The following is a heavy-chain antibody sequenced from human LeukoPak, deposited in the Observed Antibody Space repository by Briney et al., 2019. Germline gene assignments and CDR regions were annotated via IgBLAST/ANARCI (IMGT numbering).Heavy chain of an antibody. CDR3: ARVVIGSGWYRLRAFDI. J-gene: IGHJ3*02. CDR2: ISGSGGST. CDR1: GFTFSSYA. Sequence: PGGSLRLSCAASGFTFSSYAMSWVRQAPGKGLEWVSAISGSGGSTYYADSVKGRFTISRDNSKNTLYLQMNSLRAEDTAVYYCARVVIGSGWYRLRAFDIWGQGTMVTVSS. V-gene: IGHV3-23*01. D-gene: IGHD6-19*01.